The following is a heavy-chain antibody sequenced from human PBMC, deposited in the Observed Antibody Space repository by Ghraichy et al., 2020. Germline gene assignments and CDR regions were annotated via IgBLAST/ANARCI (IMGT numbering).Heavy chain of an antibody. CDR1: GFTFSTYS. CDR2: ISSSRGTI. Sequence: GGSLRLSCAASGFTFSTYSMNWDRQAPGKGLEWVSYISSSRGTIYYADSVKGRFTISRDNAKNSLYLQLNSLRHEDTAVYYCARAAGRGSSPDYWGQGTLVTVSS. V-gene: IGHV3-48*02. CDR3: ARAAGRGSSPDY. D-gene: IGHD6-13*01. J-gene: IGHJ4*02.